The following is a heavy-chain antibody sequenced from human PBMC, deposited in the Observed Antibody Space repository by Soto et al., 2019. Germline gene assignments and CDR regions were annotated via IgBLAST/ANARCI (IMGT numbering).Heavy chain of an antibody. Sequence: EVQLLESGGGLVQPGGSLRLSCTASGFTFSSYAMSWVRQAPGKGLEWVSAISGSGGSTYYADSVKGRFTISRDNSKNTLYLQMNSLRAEDTAVYYCAKDPRSAVAGFDYWGQGTLVTVSS. V-gene: IGHV3-23*01. J-gene: IGHJ4*02. CDR3: AKDPRSAVAGFDY. D-gene: IGHD6-19*01. CDR1: GFTFSSYA. CDR2: ISGSGGST.